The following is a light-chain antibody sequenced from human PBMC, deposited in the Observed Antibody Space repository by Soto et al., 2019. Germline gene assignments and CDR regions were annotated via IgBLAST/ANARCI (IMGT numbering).Light chain of an antibody. J-gene: IGKJ2*01. CDR2: GAS. CDR1: QSVNSN. CDR3: QQYRTWPT. Sequence: EIVMTQSPATLSVSPGERATLSCRASQSVNSNLAWYQQKPGQAPRLLIYGASTRATGIPATFSGSGSGTEFTLTISSLPSEDFAVYYCQQYRTWPTFGQGTKLDIK. V-gene: IGKV3-15*01.